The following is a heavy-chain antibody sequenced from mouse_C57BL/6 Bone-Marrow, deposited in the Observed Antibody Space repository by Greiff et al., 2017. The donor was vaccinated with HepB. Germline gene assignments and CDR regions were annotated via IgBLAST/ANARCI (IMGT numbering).Heavy chain of an antibody. CDR3: ARRDYYGSSYFDY. J-gene: IGHJ2*01. V-gene: IGHV1-69*01. CDR2: IDPSDSYT. Sequence: QVQLQQPGAELVMPGASVKLSCKASGYTFTSYWMHWVKQRPGQGLEWIGEIDPSDSYTNYNQKFKGKSTLTVDKSSSTAYMQLSSLTSEDSAVYYGARRDYYGSSYFDYWGQGTTLTVSS. D-gene: IGHD1-1*01. CDR1: GYTFTSYW.